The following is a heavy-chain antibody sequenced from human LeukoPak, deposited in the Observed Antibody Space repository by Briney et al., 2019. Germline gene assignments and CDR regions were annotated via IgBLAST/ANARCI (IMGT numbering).Heavy chain of an antibody. D-gene: IGHD2-2*01. Sequence: GGSLRLSCAASGFTFSSYSMNWVRQAPGKGLEWVSSISSSSSYIYYADSVKGRFTISRDNAKNSLYLQMNSLRAEDTAVYYCARRVGYQLLMDAFDIWGQGTMVTVSS. J-gene: IGHJ3*02. CDR3: ARRVGYQLLMDAFDI. V-gene: IGHV3-21*01. CDR1: GFTFSSYS. CDR2: ISSSSSYI.